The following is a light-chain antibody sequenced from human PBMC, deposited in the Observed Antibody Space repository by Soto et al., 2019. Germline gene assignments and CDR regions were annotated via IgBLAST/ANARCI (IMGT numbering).Light chain of an antibody. CDR2: NKN. CDR3: AAWDDSLNGVI. CDR1: SSNIGSNT. V-gene: IGLV1-44*01. J-gene: IGLJ2*01. Sequence: QSVLTQPPSASGTPGQRVAISCSGSSSNIGSNTVNWYQQLPGAAPRLLIYNKNQRPSGVPDRFSGSKSGTSASLAISGLQSEDEADYYCAAWDDSLNGVIFGGGTKVTVL.